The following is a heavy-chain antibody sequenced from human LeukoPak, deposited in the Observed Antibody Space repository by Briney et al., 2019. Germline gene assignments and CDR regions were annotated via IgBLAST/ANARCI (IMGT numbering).Heavy chain of an antibody. CDR3: AKRGSYSSSWYYFDY. J-gene: IGHJ4*02. D-gene: IGHD6-13*01. CDR1: EFSVGSNY. V-gene: IGHV3-66*01. CDR2: IYSGGST. Sequence: GGSLRLSCAASEFSVGSNYMTWVRQAPGKGLEWVSLIYSGGSTYYADSVKGRFTISRDNSKNTLYLQMNSLRAEDTAVYYCAKRGSYSSSWYYFDYWGQGTLVTVSS.